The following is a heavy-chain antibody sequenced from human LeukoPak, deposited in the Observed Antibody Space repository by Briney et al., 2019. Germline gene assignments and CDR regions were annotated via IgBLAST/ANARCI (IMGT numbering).Heavy chain of an antibody. CDR1: EVTLSTYA. D-gene: IGHD4-17*01. CDR3: ARDPGVWTYGDNVKDY. V-gene: IGHV3-30-3*01. J-gene: IGHJ4*02. CDR2: ISYDGSTQ. Sequence: GGSLRLSCAASEVTLSTYAMHWVRQAPGKGLEWVAVISYDGSTQYYADSVKGRFTISRDNSKNTLYLQMDSLRAEDTAVYYCARDPGVWTYGDNVKDYWGQGTLVTVSS.